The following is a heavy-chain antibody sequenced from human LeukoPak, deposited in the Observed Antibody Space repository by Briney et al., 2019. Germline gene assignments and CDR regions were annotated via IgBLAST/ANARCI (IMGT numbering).Heavy chain of an antibody. CDR3: ARDGLGVWFGELLYDDNNWFDP. CDR2: IIPIFGTS. J-gene: IGHJ5*02. V-gene: IGHV1-69*13. Sequence: GASVKVSCKASGGTFSTYAISWVRQAPGQGLEWMGGIIPIFGTSNYAQKFQGRVTITADESTSTAYMELSSLRSEDTAVYYCARDGLGVWFGELLYDDNNWFDPWGQGTLVTVSS. D-gene: IGHD3-10*01. CDR1: GGTFSTYA.